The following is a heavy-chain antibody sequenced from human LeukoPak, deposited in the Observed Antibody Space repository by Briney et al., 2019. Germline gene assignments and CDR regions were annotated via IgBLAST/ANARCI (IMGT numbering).Heavy chain of an antibody. D-gene: IGHD5-12*01. J-gene: IGHJ4*02. CDR1: GFTFGSYA. Sequence: GGSLRLSCAASGFTFGSYAMSWVRQAPGKGLEWVSGISGIGGRTYYADSVKGRFTISRDNSKNTLYLQMNSLRAEDTAVYYCAKDRGPITDYWGQGTLVTVSS. V-gene: IGHV3-23*01. CDR2: ISGIGGRT. CDR3: AKDRGPITDY.